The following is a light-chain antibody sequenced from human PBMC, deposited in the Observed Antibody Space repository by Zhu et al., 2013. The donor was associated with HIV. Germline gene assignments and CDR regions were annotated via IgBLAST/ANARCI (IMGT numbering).Light chain of an antibody. CDR2: GVS. Sequence: EIVMTQSPATLSVSPGERATLSCRASQSVSSNLAWYQQKPGQAPRLLIYGVSSRATGIPDRFSGSGSGTQFTLTISRLEPEDFALYYCQQYGXPPDTFGQGTRLDFK. CDR1: QSVSSN. CDR3: QQYGXPPDT. V-gene: IGKV3D-15*01. J-gene: IGKJ5*01.